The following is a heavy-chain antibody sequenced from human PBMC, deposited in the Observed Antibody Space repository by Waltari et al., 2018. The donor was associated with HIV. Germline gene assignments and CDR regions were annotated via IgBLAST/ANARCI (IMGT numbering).Heavy chain of an antibody. CDR2: IYTSGST. D-gene: IGHD3-16*02. CDR3: ARGLRLGELSLYKYAFDI. V-gene: IGHV4-4*07. J-gene: IGHJ3*02. CDR1: GGSISSYY. Sequence: QVQLEESGPGLVKPSETLSLTCTVSGGSISSYYWSWIRLPAGKGLEGIGRIYTSGSTNSNPSLKSRVTLAVDTSMTQFSLKLSAVTAADTAVYDCARGLRLGELSLYKYAFDIWGQGTMVTVSS.